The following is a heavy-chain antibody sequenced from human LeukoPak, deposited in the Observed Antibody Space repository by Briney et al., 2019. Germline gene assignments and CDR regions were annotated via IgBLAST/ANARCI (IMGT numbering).Heavy chain of an antibody. CDR2: INSDGGTT. D-gene: IGHD2-2*01. J-gene: IGHJ4*02. Sequence: PGGSLRLSCAASGFTFSSYWMHWVRQAPGKGLVWVSPINSDGGTTCYADCVKGRFTISRDNAKSTLYLQMNSLRAEGTAVYYCARAPTVLVGYCSSSSCQADYWGQGTLVTVSS. CDR3: ARAPTVLVGYCSSSSCQADY. V-gene: IGHV3-74*01. CDR1: GFTFSSYW.